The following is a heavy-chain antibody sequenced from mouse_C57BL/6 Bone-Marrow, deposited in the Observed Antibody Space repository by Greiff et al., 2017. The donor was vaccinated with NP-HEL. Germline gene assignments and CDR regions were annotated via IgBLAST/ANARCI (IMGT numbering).Heavy chain of an antibody. J-gene: IGHJ3*01. CDR3: ARQVDGYYPFAY. CDR2: ISSGGSYT. V-gene: IGHV5-6*01. D-gene: IGHD2-3*01. CDR1: GFTFSSYG. Sequence: EVMLVESGGDLVKPGGSLKLSCAASGFTFSSYGMSWVRQTPDKRLEWVATISSGGSYTYYPDSVKGRFTISRDNAKNTLYLQMSSLKSEDTAMYYCARQVDGYYPFAYWGQGTLVTVSA.